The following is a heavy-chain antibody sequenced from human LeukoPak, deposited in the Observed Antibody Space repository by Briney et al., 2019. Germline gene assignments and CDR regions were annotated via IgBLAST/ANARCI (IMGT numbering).Heavy chain of an antibody. CDR1: GGSISSSSYY. Sequence: SETLSLTCTVSGGSISSSSYYWGWIRQPPGKGLEWIGSIYYSGGTYYNPSLKSRVTISVDTSKNQFSLKLSSVTAADTAVYYCARRFSFRYCSSTSCYTTPGGAFDIWGQGTMVTVSS. V-gene: IGHV4-39*07. CDR2: IYYSGGT. D-gene: IGHD2-2*02. J-gene: IGHJ3*02. CDR3: ARRFSFRYCSSTSCYTTPGGAFDI.